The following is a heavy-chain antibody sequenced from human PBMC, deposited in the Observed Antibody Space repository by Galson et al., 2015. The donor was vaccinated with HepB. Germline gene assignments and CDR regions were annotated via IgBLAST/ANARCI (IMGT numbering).Heavy chain of an antibody. J-gene: IGHJ6*02. V-gene: IGHV3-23*01. Sequence: LRLSCAASGFTFSSYAMTWVRQAPGKGLEWVSSISGRGDNTYYTDSVEGRFTISRDNSKKMVYLQMNSLRAEDTALYYCGKDPVRASYRPYGMDVWGHGTTVTVSS. CDR2: ISGRGDNT. D-gene: IGHD3-16*02. CDR1: GFTFSSYA. CDR3: GKDPVRASYRPYGMDV.